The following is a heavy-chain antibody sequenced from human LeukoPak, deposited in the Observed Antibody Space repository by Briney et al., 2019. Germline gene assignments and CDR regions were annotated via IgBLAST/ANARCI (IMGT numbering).Heavy chain of an antibody. J-gene: IGHJ4*02. D-gene: IGHD4-23*01. CDR3: ARQHGGNYLDF. CDR2: IFYTGTT. CDR1: GVSISYNY. Sequence: PSESLSLTCTVSGVSISYNYWSWTRQPPGKGLEWIGQIFYTGTTAYNPALKSRVSMSLDTSKNQFSLRLSSVTAGDTAVYYCARQHGGNYLDFWGQGTLVTVSS. V-gene: IGHV4-59*01.